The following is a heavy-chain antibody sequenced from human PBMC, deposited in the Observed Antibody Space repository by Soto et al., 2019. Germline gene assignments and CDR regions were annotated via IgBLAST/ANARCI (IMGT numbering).Heavy chain of an antibody. D-gene: IGHD6-13*01. V-gene: IGHV1-2*04. Sequence: ASVKVSCKASGGTFSSYTISWVRQAPGQGLEWMGRINPNSGGTKYAQKFQGWVTMTRDTSTSTTYMNLSRLRSDDTAVYYCARGVGSSSWYYYYGLDVWGQGTTVTVSS. J-gene: IGHJ6*02. CDR1: GGTFSSYT. CDR2: INPNSGGT. CDR3: ARGVGSSSWYYYYGLDV.